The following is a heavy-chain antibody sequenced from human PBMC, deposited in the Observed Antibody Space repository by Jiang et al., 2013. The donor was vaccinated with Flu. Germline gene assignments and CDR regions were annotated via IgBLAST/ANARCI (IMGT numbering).Heavy chain of an antibody. D-gene: IGHD3-3*01. V-gene: IGHV1-18*01. Sequence: SGAEVKKPGASVKVSCGASGYTFTGWTISWVRQAPGQGLEWMGGISPKKGNTTYAQKFQGRVTMTTDTSTETAYMELRSLRSDDTAVYYCARGVRYYDFYFYGMDIWGQGTTVTVSS. CDR3: ARGVRYYDFYFYGMDI. CDR1: GYTFTGWT. J-gene: IGHJ6*02. CDR2: ISPKKGNT.